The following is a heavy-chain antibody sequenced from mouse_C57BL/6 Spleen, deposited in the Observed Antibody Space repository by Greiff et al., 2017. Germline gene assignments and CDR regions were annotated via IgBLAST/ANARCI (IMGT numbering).Heavy chain of an antibody. J-gene: IGHJ1*03. D-gene: IGHD1-1*01. Sequence: VQLQQSGAELVMPGASVKLSCKASGYTFTSYWMHWVKQRPGQGLEWIGEIDPSDSYTNYNQKFKGKSTLTVDKSSSTAYMHLSSLTSQDSAVYYCARHYGSSLVYFDVWGTGTTVTVSS. CDR2: IDPSDSYT. CDR1: GYTFTSYW. V-gene: IGHV1-69*01. CDR3: ARHYGSSLVYFDV.